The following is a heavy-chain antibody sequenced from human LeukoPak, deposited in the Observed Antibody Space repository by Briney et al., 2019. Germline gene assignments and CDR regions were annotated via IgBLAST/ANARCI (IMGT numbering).Heavy chain of an antibody. CDR2: INHSGST. CDR3: AGNIVVVPASPRLGIDY. Sequence: SETLSLTCAVYGGSFSGYYWSWIRQPPGKGLEWIGEINHSGSTNYNPSLKSRVTISVNTSKNQFSLKLSSVTAAGTAVYYCAGNIVVVPASPRLGIDYWGQGTLVTVSS. V-gene: IGHV4-34*01. J-gene: IGHJ4*02. D-gene: IGHD2-2*01. CDR1: GGSFSGYY.